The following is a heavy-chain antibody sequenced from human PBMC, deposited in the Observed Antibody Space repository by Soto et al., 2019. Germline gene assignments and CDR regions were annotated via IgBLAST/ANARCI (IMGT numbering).Heavy chain of an antibody. CDR2: ISSSSSYI. CDR3: ARDPDYCSGGSCPSFDY. CDR1: GFTFSSYS. J-gene: IGHJ4*02. Sequence: GGSLRLSCAASGFTFSSYSMNWVRQAPGKGLEWVSSISSSSSYIYYADSVKGTFTISRANDKNSLYLQMNSLRAADTAVYYCARDPDYCSGGSCPSFDYWGQGTLVTVSS. D-gene: IGHD2-15*01. V-gene: IGHV3-21*01.